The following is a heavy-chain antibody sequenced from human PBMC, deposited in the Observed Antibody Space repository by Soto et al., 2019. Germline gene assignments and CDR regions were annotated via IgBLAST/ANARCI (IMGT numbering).Heavy chain of an antibody. V-gene: IGHV1-69*06. Sequence: QVQLVQSGAEVKKPASSVKVSCKASGGTFSTYPISWVRQAPGQGLEWMGAITPMFGTADYAQKFQGGVTITADISTRTVYMELSSLRSEDTAVYYCAIHGGEVGWVWGQGTLVTVSS. CDR2: ITPMFGTA. CDR3: AIHGGEVGWV. D-gene: IGHD1-26*01. CDR1: GGTFSTYP. J-gene: IGHJ4*02.